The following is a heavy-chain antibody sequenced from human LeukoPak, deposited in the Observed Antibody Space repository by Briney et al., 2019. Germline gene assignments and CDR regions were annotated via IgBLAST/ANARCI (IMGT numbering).Heavy chain of an antibody. J-gene: IGHJ5*02. CDR2: IYTSGST. CDR3: ARDRTSITVFGVVKGEDWFDP. CDR1: GDSISGFY. V-gene: IGHV4-4*07. Sequence: PSETLSLTCTVSGDSISGFYWSWIRQPAGKGLEWIGRIYTSGSTNYNPSLKSRVTMSVDTSKNQFSLKLSSVTAADTAVYYCARDRTSITVFGVVKGEDWFDPWGQGTLVTVSS. D-gene: IGHD3-3*01.